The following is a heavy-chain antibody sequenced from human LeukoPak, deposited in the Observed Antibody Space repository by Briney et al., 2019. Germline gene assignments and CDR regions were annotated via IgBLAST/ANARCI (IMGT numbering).Heavy chain of an antibody. CDR3: ASLPYYYDSSGLEFDY. D-gene: IGHD3-22*01. Sequence: ASVKVSCKASGYTFNSYYMHWVRQAPGQGLEWMGIINPSGGSTSYAQKFQGRVTMTRDTSTSTVYMELSSLRSEDTAVYYCASLPYYYDSSGLEFDYWGQGTLVTVSS. CDR2: INPSGGST. CDR1: GYTFNSYY. J-gene: IGHJ4*02. V-gene: IGHV1-46*02.